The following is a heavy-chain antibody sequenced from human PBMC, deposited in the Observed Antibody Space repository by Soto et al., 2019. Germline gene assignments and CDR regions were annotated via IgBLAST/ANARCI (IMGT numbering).Heavy chain of an antibody. Sequence: EVQLVESGGGLVQPGGSLRLSCAASGFTVSSNYMSWVRQAPGKGLEWVSVIYSGGSTYYADSVKGRFTISRDNSKNTLYLQMNSLRAEDTAVYYCARVRGGYYGDYFDWYFDLWGRGTLVTVSS. J-gene: IGHJ2*01. D-gene: IGHD4-17*01. CDR2: IYSGGST. V-gene: IGHV3-66*01. CDR1: GFTVSSNY. CDR3: ARVRGGYYGDYFDWYFDL.